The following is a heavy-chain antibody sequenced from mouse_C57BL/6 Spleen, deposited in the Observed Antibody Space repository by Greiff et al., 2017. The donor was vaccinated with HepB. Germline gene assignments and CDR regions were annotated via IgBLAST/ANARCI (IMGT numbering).Heavy chain of an antibody. D-gene: IGHD1-1*01. V-gene: IGHV14-4*01. CDR2: IDPENGDT. J-gene: IGHJ1*03. Sequence: VQLKESGAELVRPGASVKLSCTASGFNIKDDYMHWVKQRPEQGLEWIGWIDPENGDTEYASKFQGKATITADTSSNTAYLQLRSLTSEDTAVYYCTDYGSSYGYFDVWGTGTTVTVSS. CDR3: TDYGSSYGYFDV. CDR1: GFNIKDDY.